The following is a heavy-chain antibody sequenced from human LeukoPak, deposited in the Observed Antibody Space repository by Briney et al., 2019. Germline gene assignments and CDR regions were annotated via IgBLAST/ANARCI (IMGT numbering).Heavy chain of an antibody. D-gene: IGHD2-15*01. Sequence: PGGSLRLSCAASGFTFSSYAMSWVRQAPGKGLEWVSASSGSGGSTYYADSVKGRFTISRDNSKNTLYLQMNSLRAEDTAVYYCAKDIGVVVAARTTFDYWGQGTLVTVSS. CDR3: AKDIGVVVAARTTFDY. CDR2: SSGSGGST. J-gene: IGHJ4*02. V-gene: IGHV3-23*01. CDR1: GFTFSSYA.